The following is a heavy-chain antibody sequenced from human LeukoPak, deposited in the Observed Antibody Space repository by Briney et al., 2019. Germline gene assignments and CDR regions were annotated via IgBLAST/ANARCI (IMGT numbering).Heavy chain of an antibody. CDR1: GFTFSSYW. D-gene: IGHD1-26*01. Sequence: PGGSLRLSCAASGFTFSSYWMSWVRQAPGKGLEWVANIKQDGSEKYYVDSVKGRFTISRDNAKNSLYLQMNSLRAEDTAVYYCARDLRIWELRGMGAFDIWGQGTMVTVSS. V-gene: IGHV3-7*01. CDR2: IKQDGSEK. CDR3: ARDLRIWELRGMGAFDI. J-gene: IGHJ3*02.